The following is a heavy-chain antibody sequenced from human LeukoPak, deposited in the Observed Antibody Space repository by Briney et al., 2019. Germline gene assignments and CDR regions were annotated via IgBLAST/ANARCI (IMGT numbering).Heavy chain of an antibody. CDR2: IYYSGSI. CDR1: GASVSSGGYA. V-gene: IGHV4-61*08. J-gene: IGHJ4*02. CDR3: ARENPSGYYNRPIDY. Sequence: PSETLSLTCAVSGASVSSGGYAWSWIRLPPGKGLEWIGDIYYSGSIKYNPSLKSRVTMSVDTSKNQFSLKLSSVTAADTAIYYCARENPSGYYNRPIDYWGQGTLVTVSS. D-gene: IGHD3-22*01.